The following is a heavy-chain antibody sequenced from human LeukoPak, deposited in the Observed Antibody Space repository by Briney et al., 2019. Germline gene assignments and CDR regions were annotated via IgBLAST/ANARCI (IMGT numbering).Heavy chain of an antibody. V-gene: IGHV4-59*01. CDR2: IYYSGST. CDR3: ARGAKGDAFDI. J-gene: IGHJ3*02. CDR1: GGSMSPYH. Sequence: SETLSLTCTVSGGSMSPYHWGWIRQPPGKGLEWTGYIYYSGSTNYNPSLKSRVTISVDTSKNQFSLKLSSVTAADTAVYYCARGAKGDAFDIWGQGTMVTVSS.